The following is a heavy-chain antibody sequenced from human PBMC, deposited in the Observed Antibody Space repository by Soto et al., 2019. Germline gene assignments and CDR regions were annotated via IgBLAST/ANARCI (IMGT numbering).Heavy chain of an antibody. CDR1: GYTLTELS. Sequence: ASVKVSCKVSGYTLTELSMHWVRQAPGKGLEWMGGFDPEDGETIYAQKFQGRVTMAEDTSTDTAYMELSSLRSEDTAVYYCATVPVGGSYRYTAFDYWGQGTLVTVSS. J-gene: IGHJ4*02. V-gene: IGHV1-24*01. CDR2: FDPEDGET. CDR3: ATVPVGGSYRYTAFDY. D-gene: IGHD3-16*02.